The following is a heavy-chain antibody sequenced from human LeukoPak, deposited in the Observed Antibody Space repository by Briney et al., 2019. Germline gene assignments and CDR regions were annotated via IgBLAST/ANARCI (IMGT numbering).Heavy chain of an antibody. J-gene: IGHJ4*02. D-gene: IGHD1-7*01. Sequence: ASVKVSCKASGGTFSSYAISWVRQPPGQGLEWMGGIIPIFGTAHYAQKFQGRVTITTDESTSTAYLELSSLSSEDTAWYYCARAPHNWNYKYYFDYWGQGTLVTVSS. CDR1: GGTFSSYA. CDR3: ARAPHNWNYKYYFDY. V-gene: IGHV1-69*05. CDR2: IIPIFGTA.